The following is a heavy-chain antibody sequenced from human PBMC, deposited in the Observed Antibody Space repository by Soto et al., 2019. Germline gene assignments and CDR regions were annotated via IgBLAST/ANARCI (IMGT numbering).Heavy chain of an antibody. V-gene: IGHV4-61*01. Sequence: TSETLSLTCTVSGGSVSSGSYYWSWIRQPPGKGLEWIGYIYYSGSTNYYPSLKSRVTISVDTSKNLFSLKLSSVTAADTAVYYCARVAYDFWSGLGSWFDPWGQGTLVTVSS. CDR3: ARVAYDFWSGLGSWFDP. D-gene: IGHD3-3*01. J-gene: IGHJ5*02. CDR2: IYYSGST. CDR1: GGSVSSGSYY.